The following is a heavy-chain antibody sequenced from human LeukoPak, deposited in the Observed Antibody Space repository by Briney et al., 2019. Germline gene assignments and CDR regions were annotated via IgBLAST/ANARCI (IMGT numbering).Heavy chain of an antibody. Sequence: PSETLSLTCTVSGGSISSSSYYWGWIRQPPGKGLEWIGSIYHSGSTNYNPSLKSRVTISVDTSKNQFSLKLSSVTAADTAVYYCAGLIRPGWFDPWGQGTLVTVSS. V-gene: IGHV4-39*01. D-gene: IGHD1-14*01. J-gene: IGHJ5*02. CDR3: AGLIRPGWFDP. CDR2: IYHSGST. CDR1: GGSISSSSYY.